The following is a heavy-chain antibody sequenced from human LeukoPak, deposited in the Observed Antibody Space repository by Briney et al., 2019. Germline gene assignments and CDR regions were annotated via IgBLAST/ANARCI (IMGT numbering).Heavy chain of an antibody. J-gene: IGHJ4*02. V-gene: IGHV3-23*01. D-gene: IGHD1-26*01. CDR2: ISGSGGST. CDR1: GFTFSSYG. CDR3: AKEPGLSYSVTPFDY. Sequence: GVSLRLSCAASGFTFSSYGVHWVRQAPGKGLEWVSAISGSGGSTYYADSVKVRFTISRDNSKNTLYLQMNSLRAEDTAVYYCAKEPGLSYSVTPFDYWGQGTLITVSS.